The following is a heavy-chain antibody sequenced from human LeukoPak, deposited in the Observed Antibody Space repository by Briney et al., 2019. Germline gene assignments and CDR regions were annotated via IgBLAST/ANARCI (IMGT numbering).Heavy chain of an antibody. V-gene: IGHV3-23*01. CDR2: ISGSGGST. J-gene: IGHJ4*02. Sequence: GGSLTLSCAASGFTFSSYAMSWVRQAPGKGLEWVSAISGSGGSTYYADSVKGRFTISRDNSKNTLYLQMNSLRAEDTAVYYCAKGGGYWGIAVAGVFDYWGQGTLVTVSS. CDR1: GFTFSSYA. CDR3: AKGGGYWGIAVAGVFDY. D-gene: IGHD6-19*01.